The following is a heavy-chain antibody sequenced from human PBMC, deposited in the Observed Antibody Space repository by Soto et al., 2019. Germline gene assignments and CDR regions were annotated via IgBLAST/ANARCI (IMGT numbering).Heavy chain of an antibody. J-gene: IGHJ5*02. CDR2: IIPILGIA. CDR3: ARDSLSPYCSSTSCYNNWFDP. Sequence: GASVKVSCKASGGTFSSYTISWVRQAPGQGLEWMGRIIPILGIANYAQKFQGRVTITADKSTSTAYMELSSLRSEDTAVYYCARDSLSPYCSSTSCYNNWFDPWGQGTLVTVS. D-gene: IGHD2-2*01. V-gene: IGHV1-69*04. CDR1: GGTFSSYT.